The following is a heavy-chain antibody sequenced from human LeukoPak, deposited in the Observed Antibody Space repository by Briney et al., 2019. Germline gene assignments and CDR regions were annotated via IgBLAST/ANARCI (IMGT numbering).Heavy chain of an antibody. CDR2: IYYSGST. D-gene: IGHD2-2*01. Sequence: PSETLSLTCTVSGGSISSYYWSWIRQPPGKGLEWIGYIYYSGSTNYNPSLKSRVTISVDTSKNQFSLKLSSVTAADTAVYYCASRGGDIVVVPAERFDYWGQGTLVTVSS. CDR3: ASRGGDIVVVPAERFDY. V-gene: IGHV4-59*12. J-gene: IGHJ4*02. CDR1: GGSISSYY.